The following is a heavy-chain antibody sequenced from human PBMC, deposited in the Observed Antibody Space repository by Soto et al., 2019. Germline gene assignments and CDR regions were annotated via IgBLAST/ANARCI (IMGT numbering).Heavy chain of an antibody. CDR1: VFRFDDYA. J-gene: IGHJ4*02. CDR2: ITWNSANI. CDR3: VRLDGLTLSFDS. Sequence: EVQLVESGGGLVQPGKSLRLSCAASVFRFDDYAMHWFRQSPGKGLEWVSYITWNSANIDYADSVKGRFTISRDNAKNSLHLQMNSLRAEDTAFYYCVRLDGLTLSFDSWGQGTLVTVSS. V-gene: IGHV3-9*01. D-gene: IGHD1-1*01.